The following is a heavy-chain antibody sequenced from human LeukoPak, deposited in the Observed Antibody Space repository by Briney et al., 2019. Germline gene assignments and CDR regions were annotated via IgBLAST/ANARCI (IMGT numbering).Heavy chain of an antibody. V-gene: IGHV1-69*13. Sequence: SVKVSCKASGGTFSSYAISWVRQAPGQGLEWMGGIIPIFGTANYAQKFQGRVTITADESTSTAYMELSSLRSEDTAVYYCARVGGYCSSTSCRNWFDPCGQGTLVTVSS. CDR2: IIPIFGTA. D-gene: IGHD2-2*01. J-gene: IGHJ5*02. CDR3: ARVGGYCSSTSCRNWFDP. CDR1: GGTFSSYA.